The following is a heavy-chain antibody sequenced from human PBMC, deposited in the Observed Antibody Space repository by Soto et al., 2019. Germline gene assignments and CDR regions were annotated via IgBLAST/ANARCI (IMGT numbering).Heavy chain of an antibody. J-gene: IGHJ4*02. CDR2: TYSGGTT. CDR1: GLTVSSNY. CDR3: ARWVVGSGGLVY. V-gene: IGHV3-66*01. Sequence: EVQLVESGGGLVQPGGSLRLSCAASGLTVSSNYMSWVRQAPGKGLEWVSVTYSGGTTNYADSVKGRFTISRDSSKNTYYLQMNSLKADDTAVYYCARWVVGSGGLVYWGRGTLVTVSS. D-gene: IGHD1-26*01.